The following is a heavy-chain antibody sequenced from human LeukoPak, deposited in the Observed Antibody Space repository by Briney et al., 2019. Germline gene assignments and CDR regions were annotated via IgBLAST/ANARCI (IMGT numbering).Heavy chain of an antibody. CDR1: GYTFTGHY. D-gene: IGHD6-19*01. CDR3: AKGRVVAGTKSLMYHWLDP. CDR2: INPNSGGT. J-gene: IGHJ5*02. Sequence: ASVKVSCKTSGYTFTGHYLHWVRQAPGQGLEWMGWINPNSGGTKYAQKFQGRVTMTRDTSINTVYVGLSRLSSDDTAVYYCAKGRVVAGTKSLMYHWLDPWGQGTLVTVSS. V-gene: IGHV1-2*02.